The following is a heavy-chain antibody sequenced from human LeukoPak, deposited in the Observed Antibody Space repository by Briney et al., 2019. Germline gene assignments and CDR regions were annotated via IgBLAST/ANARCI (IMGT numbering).Heavy chain of an antibody. CDR3: ARQADYNVLTGYHKGHLDY. Sequence: GESLKISCKGSGYSFTSYWIGWVRQMPGKGLEWMGIIYPGDSDTRYSPSFQGQVTISPDKSITTPYPQWSRLQASDSAMYYCARQADYNVLTGYHKGHLDYWGQGTLVTVSS. J-gene: IGHJ4*02. CDR1: GYSFTSYW. CDR2: IYPGDSDT. V-gene: IGHV5-51*01. D-gene: IGHD3-9*01.